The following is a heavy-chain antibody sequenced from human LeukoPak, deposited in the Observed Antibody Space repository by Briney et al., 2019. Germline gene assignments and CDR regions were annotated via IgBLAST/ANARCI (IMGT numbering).Heavy chain of an antibody. CDR1: GYSFRTYG. CDR2: LSAHIDDT. V-gene: IGHV1-18*01. CDR3: ARDNRESYYYDSSGYCPLDY. D-gene: IGHD3-22*01. Sequence: ASVKVSCKPSGYSFRTYGITWVRQAPGQGLEWMGWLSAHIDDTSYSQKFQGRVTVTTDTSTSTAYMELRSLRSDDTAGYYCARDNRESYYYDSSGYCPLDYWGQGTLVTVSS. J-gene: IGHJ4*02.